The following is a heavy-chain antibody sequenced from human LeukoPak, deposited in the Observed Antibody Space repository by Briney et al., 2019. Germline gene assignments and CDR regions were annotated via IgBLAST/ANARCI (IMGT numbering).Heavy chain of an antibody. CDR2: ISYDGSNK. CDR1: GFTFSSYA. Sequence: GGSLRLSCAASGFTFSSYAMHWVRQAPGKGLEWVAVISYDGSNKYYADSVKGRFTISRDNSKNTLYLQMNSLRAEDTAVYYCARGPLTIEYNAMDVWGQGTTVTASS. V-gene: IGHV3-30-3*01. D-gene: IGHD3-10*01. J-gene: IGHJ6*02. CDR3: ARGPLTIEYNAMDV.